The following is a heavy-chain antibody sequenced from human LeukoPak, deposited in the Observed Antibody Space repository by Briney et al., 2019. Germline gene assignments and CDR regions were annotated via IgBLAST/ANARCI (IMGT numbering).Heavy chain of an antibody. D-gene: IGHD2-2*02. CDR3: AKERCSSTSCYSGAFDI. CDR1: GFTFSSYA. V-gene: IGHV3-23*01. CDR2: ISGSGGST. Sequence: GGSLRLSCAASGFTFSSYAMSWVRQAPGKGLEWVSAISGSGGSTYYADSVKGRFTISRDNSKNTLYLQMNSLRAEDTAVYYCAKERCSSTSCYSGAFDIWGQGTMVTVSS. J-gene: IGHJ3*02.